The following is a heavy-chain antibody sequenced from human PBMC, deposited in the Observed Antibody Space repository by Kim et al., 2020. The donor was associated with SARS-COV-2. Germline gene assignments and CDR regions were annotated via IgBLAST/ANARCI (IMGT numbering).Heavy chain of an antibody. CDR1: GFTFSSYE. Sequence: GGSLRLSCAASGFTFSSYEMNWVRQAPGKGLEWVSYISSSGSTIYYADSVKGRFTISRDNAKNSLYLQMNSLRAEDTAVYYCARDSPGSGSYYVYYYYYYMDVWGKGTTVTVSS. J-gene: IGHJ6*03. CDR3: ARDSPGSGSYYVYYYYYYMDV. CDR2: ISSSGSTI. D-gene: IGHD3-10*01. V-gene: IGHV3-48*03.